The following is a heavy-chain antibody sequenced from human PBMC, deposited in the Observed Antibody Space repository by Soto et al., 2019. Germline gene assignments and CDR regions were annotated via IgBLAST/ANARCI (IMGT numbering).Heavy chain of an antibody. J-gene: IGHJ4*02. CDR3: ARVTYCGGDCYDKYYFDY. V-gene: IGHV1-69*13. CDR2: IIPIFGTA. CDR1: GGTFSSYA. Sequence: ASVKVSCKASGGTFSSYAISWVRQAPGQGLEWMGGIIPIFGTANYAQKFQGRVTITADESTSTAYMELSSLRSEDTAVYYCARVTYCGGDCYDKYYFDYWGQGTLVTVSS. D-gene: IGHD2-21*02.